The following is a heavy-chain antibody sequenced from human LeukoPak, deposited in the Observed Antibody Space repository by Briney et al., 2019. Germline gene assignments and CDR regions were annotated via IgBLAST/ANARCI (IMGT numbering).Heavy chain of an antibody. J-gene: IGHJ3*02. CDR3: AKPDYDFWSGYYKGVAFDI. D-gene: IGHD3-3*01. CDR1: GFTFSSYA. CDR2: ISGSGGST. V-gene: IGHV3-23*01. Sequence: LAGGSLRLSCAASGFTFSSYAMSWVRQAPGKGLEWVSAISGSGGSTYYADSVKGRFTISRDNSKNTLYLQTNSLRAEDTAVYYCAKPDYDFWSGYYKGVAFDIWGQGTMVTVSS.